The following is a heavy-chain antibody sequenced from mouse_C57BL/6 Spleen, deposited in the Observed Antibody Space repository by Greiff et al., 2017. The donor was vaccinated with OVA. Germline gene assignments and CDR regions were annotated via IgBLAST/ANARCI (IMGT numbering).Heavy chain of an antibody. J-gene: IGHJ4*01. V-gene: IGHV5-16*01. CDR2: INYDGSST. Sequence: EVKLVESEGGLVQPGSSMKLSCTASGFTFSDYYMAWVRQVPGKGLEWVANINYDGSSTYYLDSLKSRFIISRDNAKNILYLQMSSLKSEDTATYYCARADYGNYVYAMDYWGQGTSVTVSS. CDR3: ARADYGNYVYAMDY. D-gene: IGHD2-1*01. CDR1: GFTFSDYY.